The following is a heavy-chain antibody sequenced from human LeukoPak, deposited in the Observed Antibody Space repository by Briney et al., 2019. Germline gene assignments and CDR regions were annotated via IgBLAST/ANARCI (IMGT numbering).Heavy chain of an antibody. D-gene: IGHD3-3*01. CDR1: GYTFTGYY. J-gene: IGHJ4*02. Sequence: ASVKVSCKASGYTFTGYYMHWVRQAPRQGLEWMGWINPNSGGTNYAQKFQGRVTMTRDTSISTAYMELSRLRSDDTAVYYCARGGRDFWSGSQSGCFDYWGQGTLVTVSS. V-gene: IGHV1-2*02. CDR3: ARGGRDFWSGSQSGCFDY. CDR2: INPNSGGT.